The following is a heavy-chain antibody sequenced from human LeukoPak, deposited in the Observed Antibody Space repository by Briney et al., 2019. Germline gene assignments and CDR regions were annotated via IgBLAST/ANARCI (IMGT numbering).Heavy chain of an antibody. CDR1: GGSISSSSYY. CDR2: IYYSGST. Sequence: PSETLSLTCTVSGGSISSSSYYWGWIRQPPGKGLEWIGSIYYSGSTYYNPSLKSRVTISVDTSKNQFSLKPSSVTAADTAVYYCARDKSITMFGAVTTFNWFDPWGQGTLVTVSS. J-gene: IGHJ5*02. CDR3: ARDKSITMFGAVTTFNWFDP. D-gene: IGHD3-3*01. V-gene: IGHV4-39*07.